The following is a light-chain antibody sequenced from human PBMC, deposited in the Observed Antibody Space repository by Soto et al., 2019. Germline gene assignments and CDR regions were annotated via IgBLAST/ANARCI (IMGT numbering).Light chain of an antibody. V-gene: IGKV1-5*03. J-gene: IGKJ5*01. CDR3: QQYNSYPYT. CDR1: QSISSW. Sequence: DIQMPESPSTLSAFVGDIVTITCRASQSISSWLAWYQQKPGKAPKLLIYKASSLESWVPARFSGSGSGTEFTLTIGSLQPDDFATYYCQQYNSYPYTFGQGTRLEIK. CDR2: KAS.